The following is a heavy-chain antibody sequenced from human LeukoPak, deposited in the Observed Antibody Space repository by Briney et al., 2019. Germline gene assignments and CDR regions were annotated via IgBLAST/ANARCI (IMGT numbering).Heavy chain of an antibody. Sequence: GGSLRLSCAASGFTFSSYAMSWVRQAPGKGLEWVSAISGSGGSTYYADSVKGRFTISRDNSKNTLYLQMNSLRAEDTAVYYCANDPYDILTGYSYFDYWGQGTLVTVSS. J-gene: IGHJ4*02. V-gene: IGHV3-23*01. CDR3: ANDPYDILTGYSYFDY. CDR2: ISGSGGST. D-gene: IGHD3-9*01. CDR1: GFTFSSYA.